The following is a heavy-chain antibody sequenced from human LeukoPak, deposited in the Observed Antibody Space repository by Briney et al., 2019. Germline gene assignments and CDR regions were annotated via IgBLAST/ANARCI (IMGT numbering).Heavy chain of an antibody. D-gene: IGHD2-15*01. V-gene: IGHV3-23*01. CDR2: ISGSGGST. J-gene: IGHJ4*02. CDR3: AKGIYCSGGSCYLPLGMENYYDSNGYYPNFDY. CDR1: GFTFSSYA. Sequence: GGSLRLSCAASGFTFSSYAMSWVRQAPGKGLEWVTAISGSGGSTYYADSVKGRFTISRDNSKNTLYLQMNSLRAKDTAVYYCAKGIYCSGGSCYLPLGMENYYDSNGYYPNFDYWGQGTLVTVSS.